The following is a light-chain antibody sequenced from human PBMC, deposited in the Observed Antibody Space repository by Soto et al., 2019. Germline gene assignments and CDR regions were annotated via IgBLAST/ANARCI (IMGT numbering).Light chain of an antibody. J-gene: IGKJ1*01. CDR2: GAS. V-gene: IGKV3-15*01. CDR1: QSVRSN. Sequence: EIVLTQSPATLSLSPGERVTLSCRASQSVRSNLAWYQQKPGQAPRLLIYGASTRATGIPARFSGSGSGTEFTLTISSLQSEDFAVYYCQQYNNWWTFGQGTKVDIK. CDR3: QQYNNWWT.